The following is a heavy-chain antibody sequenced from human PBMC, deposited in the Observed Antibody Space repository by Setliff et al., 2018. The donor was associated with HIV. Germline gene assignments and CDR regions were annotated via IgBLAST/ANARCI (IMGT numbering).Heavy chain of an antibody. Sequence: SETLSLTCSVSGGYISSSSYYWGWIRQPPGKGLEWIGSVYYSGTTYYNPSLKSRVTISIDTSKNQFSLKLTSVTAADTAVYYCAREVGHRSGYYRGSFDYWGQGTLVTVSS. D-gene: IGHD6-19*01. CDR3: AREVGHRSGYYRGSFDY. J-gene: IGHJ4*02. CDR2: VYYSGTT. CDR1: GGYISSSSYY. V-gene: IGHV4-39*07.